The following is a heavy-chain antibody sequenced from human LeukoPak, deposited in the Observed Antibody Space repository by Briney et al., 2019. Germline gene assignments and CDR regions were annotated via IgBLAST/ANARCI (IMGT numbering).Heavy chain of an antibody. J-gene: IGHJ4*02. CDR3: AKDGSNWNFDY. CDR2: IRYDGSKK. V-gene: IGHV3-30*02. Sequence: GGSLRLSCVGSGFTFSSYGMHWVRQAPGKGLEWVAFIRYDGSKKYSADSVRGRFTISRDNSMHTLYLEMSSLSSEDTAVYYCAKDGSNWNFDYWGQGTLVTVSS. D-gene: IGHD1-1*01. CDR1: GFTFSSYG.